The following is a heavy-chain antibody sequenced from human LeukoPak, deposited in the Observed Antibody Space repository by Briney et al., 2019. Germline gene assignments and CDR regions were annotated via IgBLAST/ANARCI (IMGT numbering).Heavy chain of an antibody. D-gene: IGHD3-16*01. Sequence: GASLKISCKGSGYSFSSYWIGWVRQMPGKGLEWMGIIYPGDSDTRYSPSFQGQVTISADKSISTAYLQWSSLKASDTAMYYCATPIMITNRGAFDIWGQGTMVTVSS. V-gene: IGHV5-51*01. CDR2: IYPGDSDT. J-gene: IGHJ3*02. CDR1: GYSFSSYW. CDR3: ATPIMITNRGAFDI.